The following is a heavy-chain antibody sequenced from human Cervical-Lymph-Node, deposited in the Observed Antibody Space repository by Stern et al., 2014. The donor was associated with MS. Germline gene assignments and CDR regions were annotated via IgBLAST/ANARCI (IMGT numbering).Heavy chain of an antibody. Sequence: QVTLRDSGPELVKPTETLTLTCTVSGFSLSNARMGVSWIRQPPGKALEWLAHIFSNDEKSYSTSLKSRLTISKDTSKSQVVLTMTNMDPVDTATYYCARIRRAVIAAAATSDYWGQGTLVTVSS. CDR1: GFSLSNARMG. CDR2: IFSNDEK. D-gene: IGHD6-13*01. J-gene: IGHJ4*02. CDR3: ARIRRAVIAAAATSDY. V-gene: IGHV2-26*01.